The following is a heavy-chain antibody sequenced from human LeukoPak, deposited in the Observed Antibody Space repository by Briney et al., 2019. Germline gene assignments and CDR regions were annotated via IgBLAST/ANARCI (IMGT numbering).Heavy chain of an antibody. D-gene: IGHD4-17*01. CDR2: INTDGSST. CDR1: GFTFCNYW. J-gene: IGHJ4*02. Sequence: PGRSLTLSCAASGFTFCNYWMHWVRQAPGQGLVWVSRINTDGSSTTYADSVKGRFTISRDNAKNTLYLQMNSLRAEDTAVYYCARDLRTGSWGQGTLVTVSS. V-gene: IGHV3-74*01. CDR3: ARDLRTGS.